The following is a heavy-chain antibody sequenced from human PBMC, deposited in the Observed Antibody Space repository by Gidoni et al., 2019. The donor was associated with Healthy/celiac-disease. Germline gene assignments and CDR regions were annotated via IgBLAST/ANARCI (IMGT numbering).Heavy chain of an antibody. Sequence: QVQLVQSGAEVKKPGASVKVSCKASGYTFTGYYLHWVRQAPGQGLEWMGWINPNSGGTNYAQKFQGRVTMTRDTSVSTAYMELSRLRSDDTAVYYCARDFWSGRINWFDPWGQGTLVTVSS. CDR2: INPNSGGT. J-gene: IGHJ5*02. CDR1: GYTFTGYY. V-gene: IGHV1-2*02. CDR3: ARDFWSGRINWFDP. D-gene: IGHD3-3*01.